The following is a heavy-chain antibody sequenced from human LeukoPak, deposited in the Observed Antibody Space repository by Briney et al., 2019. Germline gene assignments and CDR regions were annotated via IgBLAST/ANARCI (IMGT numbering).Heavy chain of an antibody. CDR2: IYSGGST. CDR1: RFTLSKNY. J-gene: IGHJ4*02. D-gene: IGHD2-2*01. V-gene: IGHV3-66*01. Sequence: PGGSLRLSCAASRFTLSKNYMSWVRQAPGKGLEWVSVIYSGGSTYYADSVKGRFTISRDTSKNTLYLQMNSLRAEDTAVYYCARDYCSTTTCLDYWGRGTLVTVSP. CDR3: ARDYCSTTTCLDY.